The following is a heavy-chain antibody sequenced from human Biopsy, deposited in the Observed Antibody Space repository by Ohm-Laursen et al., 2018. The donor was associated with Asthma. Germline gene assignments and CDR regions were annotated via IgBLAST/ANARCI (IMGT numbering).Heavy chain of an antibody. CDR1: GYTFSNYA. J-gene: IGHJ5*02. V-gene: IGHV1-18*04. CDR3: VRDKVVVVPGSKGPTDWFDP. CDR2: ISGYNGDA. Sequence: ASVKVSCKASGYTFSNYAISWVRQAPGQGLEWMGWISGYNGDAKFAQNVKGRLSLTTDTSTSTAYMELRSLTSDDTAVYYCVRDKVVVVPGSKGPTDWFDPWGQGTLVTVSS. D-gene: IGHD2-15*01.